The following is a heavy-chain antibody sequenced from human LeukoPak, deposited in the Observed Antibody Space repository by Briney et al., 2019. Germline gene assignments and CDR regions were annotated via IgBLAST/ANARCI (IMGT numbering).Heavy chain of an antibody. Sequence: GGSLRLSCAASGFTFSSYEMNWVRQAPGKGLEWVSYISSSGSTIYYVDSVKGRFTISRDNAKNSLYLQMNSLRAEDTAVYYCARDLNEGYSSGCFYYWGQGTLVTVSS. CDR1: GFTFSSYE. V-gene: IGHV3-48*03. D-gene: IGHD6-19*01. CDR3: ARDLNEGYSSGCFYY. J-gene: IGHJ4*02. CDR2: ISSSGSTI.